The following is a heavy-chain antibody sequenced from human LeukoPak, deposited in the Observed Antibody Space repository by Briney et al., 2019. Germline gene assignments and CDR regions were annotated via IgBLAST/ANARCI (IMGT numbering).Heavy chain of an antibody. CDR2: IISSGSTI. D-gene: IGHD2-8*02. CDR1: GFTFSDSY. Sequence: GGSLRLSCAASGFTFSDSYMSWIRQAPGKGLGGFSYIISSGSTIYYADSVKGRFTISRDNAKNSLYLQMNSLRAEDTAIYYCATYRQVLLPFESWGQGTLVTVSS. J-gene: IGHJ4*02. V-gene: IGHV3-11*01. CDR3: ATYRQVLLPFES.